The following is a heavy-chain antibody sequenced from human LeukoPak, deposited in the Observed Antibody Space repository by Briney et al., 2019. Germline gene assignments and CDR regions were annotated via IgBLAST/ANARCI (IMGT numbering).Heavy chain of an antibody. Sequence: ASVKVSCKASGYTFTNHYMHWVRQAPGQGLEWMGWISAYNGNTNYAQKLQGRVTMTTDTSTSTAYMELRSLRSDDTAVYYCARGFPPRRDYDSRGYYSYYFDHWGQGTLVTVSS. CDR2: ISAYNGNT. CDR3: ARGFPPRRDYDSRGYYSYYFDH. J-gene: IGHJ4*02. CDR1: GYTFTNHY. D-gene: IGHD3-22*01. V-gene: IGHV1-18*04.